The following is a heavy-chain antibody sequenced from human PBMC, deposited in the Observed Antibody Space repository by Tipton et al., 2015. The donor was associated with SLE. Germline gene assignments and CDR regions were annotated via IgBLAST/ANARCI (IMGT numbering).Heavy chain of an antibody. CDR3: ARAPSRDWDLYYFDY. CDR2: IYYSGST. J-gene: IGHJ4*02. Sequence: LRLSCTVSGGSISSGSYYWSWIRQPPGKGLEWIGYIYYSGSTNYNPSLKSRVTISVDTSKNQFFLKLSSVTAADTAVYYCARAPSRDWDLYYFDYWGQGTLVTVSS. V-gene: IGHV4-61*01. D-gene: IGHD3/OR15-3a*01. CDR1: GGSISSGSYY.